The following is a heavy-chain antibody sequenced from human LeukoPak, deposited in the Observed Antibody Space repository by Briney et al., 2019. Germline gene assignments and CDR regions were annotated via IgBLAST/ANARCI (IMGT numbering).Heavy chain of an antibody. CDR2: IYPGDSET. CDR3: ARLDTTVDY. Sequence: GESLKISCKGSGYSFTSYWIAWVRQMPGKGPEWMGVIYPGDSETRYSPSFQGYVTISVDESISTAYLEWSSLQASDSGMYYCARLDTTVDYWGQGTLVTVSS. CDR1: GYSFTSYW. J-gene: IGHJ4*02. V-gene: IGHV5-51*01. D-gene: IGHD1-1*01.